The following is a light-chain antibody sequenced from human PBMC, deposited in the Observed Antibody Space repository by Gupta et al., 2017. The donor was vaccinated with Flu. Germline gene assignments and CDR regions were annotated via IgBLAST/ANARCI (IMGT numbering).Light chain of an antibody. CDR3: SSYTDTITFYV. Sequence: QSALTKPASVSGSPGQSITISCTGTSSDVGGYNFVSWYQQRPGKAPKLMIYDVNNRPAGVSNRFSGSKSGNTASLTISGLQAEDETDYYCSSYTDTITFYVFGTGTKVTVV. V-gene: IGLV2-14*01. CDR2: DVN. CDR1: SSDVGGYNF. J-gene: IGLJ1*01.